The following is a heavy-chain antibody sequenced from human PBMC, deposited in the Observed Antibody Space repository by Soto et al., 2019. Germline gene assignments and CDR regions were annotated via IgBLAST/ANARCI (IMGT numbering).Heavy chain of an antibody. V-gene: IGHV4-61*01. D-gene: IGHD3-3*01. J-gene: IGHJ5*02. Sequence: QLQLQESGPGLVKPSETLSLTCTVSGDSVSSDSYYWSWIRQPPGKRLEWIGYISHSGSTSYNPSLQSRVSMSIDTSKNQFFLELSSVTAADTAIYHCAREGGVLRLSNWLDPWGQGTLVTVSA. CDR1: GDSVSSDSYY. CDR3: AREGGVLRLSNWLDP. CDR2: ISHSGST.